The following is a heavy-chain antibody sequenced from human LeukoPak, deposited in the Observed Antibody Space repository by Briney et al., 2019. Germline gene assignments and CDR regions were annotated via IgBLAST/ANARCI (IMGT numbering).Heavy chain of an antibody. D-gene: IGHD5-12*01. CDR2: INPSGGST. J-gene: IGHJ4*02. V-gene: IGHV1-46*01. CDR3: AIGGYSGYDN. CDR1: GYTFTSYD. Sequence: GASVKVSCKASGYTFTSYDINWVRQATGQGLEWMGIINPSGGSTSYAQKFQGRVTMTRDMSTSTVYMELSSLRSEDTAVYYCAIGGYSGYDNWGQGTLVTVSS.